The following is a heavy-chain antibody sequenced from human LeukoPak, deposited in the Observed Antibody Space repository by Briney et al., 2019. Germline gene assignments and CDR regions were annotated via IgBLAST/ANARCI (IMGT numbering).Heavy chain of an antibody. V-gene: IGHV4-34*01. J-gene: IGHJ4*02. Sequence: SSETLSLTCAVYGGSFSGYYWSWIRQPPGKGLEWIGEINHSGSTNYNPSLKSRVTISVDTSKNQFSLELSSVTAADTAVYYCARVRWSGAAAVDYWGQGTLVTVSS. CDR3: ARVRWSGAAAVDY. CDR2: INHSGST. D-gene: IGHD4-23*01. CDR1: GGSFSGYY.